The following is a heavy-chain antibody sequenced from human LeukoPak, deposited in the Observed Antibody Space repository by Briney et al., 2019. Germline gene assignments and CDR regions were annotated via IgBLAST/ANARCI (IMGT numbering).Heavy chain of an antibody. Sequence: GGTLRLSCAASGITFSNYAMSWVRQAPGKGLEWVSSISASGVSTYYADSVKGRFTISRDNAKNSLYLQMNSLRAEDTAVYYCAREYGSMVRGVFDYWGQGTLVTVSS. CDR2: ISASGVST. D-gene: IGHD3-10*01. J-gene: IGHJ4*02. V-gene: IGHV3-23*01. CDR1: GITFSNYA. CDR3: AREYGSMVRGVFDY.